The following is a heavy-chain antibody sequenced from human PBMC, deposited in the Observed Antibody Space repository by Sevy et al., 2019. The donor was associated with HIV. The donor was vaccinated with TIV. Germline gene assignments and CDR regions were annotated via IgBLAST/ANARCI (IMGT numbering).Heavy chain of an antibody. CDR2: ISSDVIRK. CDR3: ARDGRGVAALPDY. CDR1: GFNFSTYA. Sequence: GGSLRLSCSVSGFNFSTYAMHWVRQAPGKGLEWVAVISSDVIRKYYGASVRGRFAISRDNSNNTLSLQMNSRRIEDTAFYYCARDGRGVAALPDYWGQGTLVTVSS. D-gene: IGHD1-1*01. J-gene: IGHJ4*02. V-gene: IGHV3-30*09.